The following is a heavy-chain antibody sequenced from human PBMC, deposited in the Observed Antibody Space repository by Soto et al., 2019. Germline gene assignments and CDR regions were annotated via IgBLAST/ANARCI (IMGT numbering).Heavy chain of an antibody. CDR2: MNPNSGNT. D-gene: IGHD2-2*02. J-gene: IGHJ2*01. CDR3: ARDLVLLYCSSTSCYNPVAGY. V-gene: IGHV1-8*01. Sequence: ASLNVSRKASVYTFTSHDINWVRKATGQGLEWMGWMNPNSGNTGYAQKFQGRVAMTTDTSTSTAYMELRSLRSDDTAVYYCARDLVLLYCSSTSCYNPVAGYGGR. CDR1: VYTFTSHD.